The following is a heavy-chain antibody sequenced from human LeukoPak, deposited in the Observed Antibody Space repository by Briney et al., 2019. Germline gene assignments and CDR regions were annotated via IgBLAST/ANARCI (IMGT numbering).Heavy chain of an antibody. CDR1: GFTFSSYA. Sequence: GGSLRLSRAASGFTFSSYAMHWVRQAPGKGLEYVSAISSNGGSTYYANSVKGRFTISRDNSKNTLYLQMGSLRAEDMAVYYCARARYSGSGSYAFDIWGQGTMVTVSS. CDR3: ARARYSGSGSYAFDI. D-gene: IGHD3-22*01. V-gene: IGHV3-64*01. CDR2: ISSNGGST. J-gene: IGHJ3*02.